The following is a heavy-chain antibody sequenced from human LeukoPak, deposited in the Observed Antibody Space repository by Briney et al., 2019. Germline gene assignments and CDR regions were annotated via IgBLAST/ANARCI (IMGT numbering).Heavy chain of an antibody. D-gene: IGHD3-22*01. CDR3: ASADSSGPYGMDA. V-gene: IGHV4-34*01. CDR1: GGSFSGYY. CDR2: INHSGST. Sequence: PSETLSLTCAVYGGSFSGYYWSWIRQPPGRGLEWIGEINHSGSTNYNPSLKSRVTISVDTSKNQFSLKLSSVTAADTAVYYCASADSSGPYGMDAWGQGTTVTVSS. J-gene: IGHJ6*02.